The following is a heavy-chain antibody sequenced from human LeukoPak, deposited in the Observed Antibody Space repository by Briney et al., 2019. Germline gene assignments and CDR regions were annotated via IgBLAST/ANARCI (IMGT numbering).Heavy chain of an antibody. V-gene: IGHV1-8*02. CDR3: ASGTAMVIYYYGMDV. CDR2: MNPNSGNT. D-gene: IGHD5-18*01. J-gene: IGHJ6*02. Sequence: ASVKVSCKASGYTFTSYYMHWVRQAPGQGLEWMGWMNPNSGNTGYAQKFQGRVTMTRNTSISTAYMELSSLRSEDTAVYYCASGTAMVIYYYGMDVWGQGTTVTVSS. CDR1: GYTFTSYY.